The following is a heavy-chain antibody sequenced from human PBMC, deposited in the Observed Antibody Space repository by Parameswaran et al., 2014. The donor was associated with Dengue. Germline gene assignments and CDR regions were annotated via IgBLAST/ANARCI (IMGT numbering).Heavy chain of an antibody. J-gene: IGHJ6*02. CDR3: ARDTPYSSGWYEHGMDV. Sequence: RWIRQPPGKGLEWIGYIYYSGSTNYNPSLKSRVTISVDTSKNQFSLKLSSVTAADTAVYYCARDTPYSSGWYEHGMDVWGQGTTVTVSS. CDR2: IYYSGST. D-gene: IGHD6-19*01. V-gene: IGHV4-59*01.